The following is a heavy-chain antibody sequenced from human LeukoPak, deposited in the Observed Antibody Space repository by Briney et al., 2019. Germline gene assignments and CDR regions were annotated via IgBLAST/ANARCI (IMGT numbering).Heavy chain of an antibody. J-gene: IGHJ4*02. Sequence: GRSLRLSCAASGFTFDDYAMPWVRQAPGKGLEWVAVISYDGSNKYYADSVKGRFTISRDNSKNTLHLQMNSLRAEDTAVYYCAKDRRLAYYDSSGFDYWGQGTLVTVSS. CDR3: AKDRRLAYYDSSGFDY. CDR1: GFTFDDYA. V-gene: IGHV3-30*18. D-gene: IGHD3-22*01. CDR2: ISYDGSNK.